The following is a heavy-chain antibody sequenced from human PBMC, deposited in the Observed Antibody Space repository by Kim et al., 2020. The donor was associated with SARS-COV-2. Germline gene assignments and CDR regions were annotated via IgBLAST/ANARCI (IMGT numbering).Heavy chain of an antibody. V-gene: IGHV3-23*01. CDR3: AKLLHFHYYYCGMDV. J-gene: IGHJ6*02. Sequence: DSVKGRFTIARDNSKNTLYLQMTSLRADDTAVYYCAKLLHFHYYYCGMDVWGQGTTVTVAS. D-gene: IGHD2-15*01.